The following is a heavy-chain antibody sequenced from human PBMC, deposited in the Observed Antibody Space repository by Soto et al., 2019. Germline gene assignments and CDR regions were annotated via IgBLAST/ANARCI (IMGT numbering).Heavy chain of an antibody. V-gene: IGHV3-30*18. CDR2: ISYDESTT. Sequence: GGSLRLSCAASGFSFSRYGIHWVRQAPGKGLEWVAVISYDESTTFYADSVKGRFTISRDNSKNTLFLQMNSLRPEDTAVYYCSKAMIGSYDSDAFDVWGPGTMVTVSS. D-gene: IGHD3-22*01. J-gene: IGHJ3*01. CDR3: SKAMIGSYDSDAFDV. CDR1: GFSFSRYG.